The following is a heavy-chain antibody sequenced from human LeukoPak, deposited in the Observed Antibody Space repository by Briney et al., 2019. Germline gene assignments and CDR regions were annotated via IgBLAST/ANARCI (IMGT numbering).Heavy chain of an antibody. CDR3: ARGLYSGYDMETD. V-gene: IGHV4-39*07. J-gene: IGHJ4*02. CDR1: GGSFSSYY. D-gene: IGHD5-12*01. CDR2: IYYSGST. Sequence: SETLSLTCAVYGGSFSSYYWGWIRQPPGKGLEWIGSIYYSGSTYYNPSLKSRVTISVDTSKNQFSLKLSSVTAADTAVYYCARGLYSGYDMETDWGQGTLVTVSS.